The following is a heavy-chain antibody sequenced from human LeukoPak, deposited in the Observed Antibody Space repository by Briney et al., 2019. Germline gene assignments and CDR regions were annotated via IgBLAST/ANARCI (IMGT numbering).Heavy chain of an antibody. CDR1: GGAFSSYA. CDR2: IIPIFGTA. D-gene: IGHD2-15*01. Sequence: SVKVSCKASGGAFSSYAISWVRQAPGQGLEWMGGIIPIFGTANYAQKFQGRVTITADESTSTAYMELSSLRSEDTAVYYCARDRMLGYCSVNICYGNAFDIWGQGTMVTVSS. CDR3: ARDRMLGYCSVNICYGNAFDI. V-gene: IGHV1-69*13. J-gene: IGHJ3*02.